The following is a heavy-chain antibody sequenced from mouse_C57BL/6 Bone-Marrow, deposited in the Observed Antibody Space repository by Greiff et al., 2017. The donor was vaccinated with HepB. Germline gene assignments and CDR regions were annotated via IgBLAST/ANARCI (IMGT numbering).Heavy chain of an antibody. CDR1: GYSITSGYY. CDR3: ARAPDYYGSPSFAY. Sequence: VQLKESGPGLVKPSQSLSLTCSVTGYSITSGYYWNWIRQFPGNKLEWMGYISYDGSNNYNPSLKNRISITRDTSKNQFFLKLNSVTTEDTATYYCARAPDYYGSPSFAYWGQGTLVTVSA. V-gene: IGHV3-6*01. CDR2: ISYDGSN. J-gene: IGHJ3*01. D-gene: IGHD1-1*01.